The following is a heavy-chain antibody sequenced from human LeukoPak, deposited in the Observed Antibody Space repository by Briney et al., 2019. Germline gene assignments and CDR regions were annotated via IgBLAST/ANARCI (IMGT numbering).Heavy chain of an antibody. CDR3: ARAGEVAN. CDR1: GGSISSSSYY. D-gene: IGHD3-10*01. J-gene: IGHJ4*02. CDR2: TYYSGST. V-gene: IGHV4-39*01. Sequence: SETLSLTCTVSGGSISSSSYYWGWIRQPPGKGLEWIGSTYYSGSTYYNPSLKSRVTISVDTSKNQFSLKLSSVTPADTAVYYCARAGEVANWGQGTLVTVSS.